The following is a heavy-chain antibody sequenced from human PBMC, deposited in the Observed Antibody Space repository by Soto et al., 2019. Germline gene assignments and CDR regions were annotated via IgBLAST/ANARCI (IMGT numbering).Heavy chain of an antibody. D-gene: IGHD4-4*01. J-gene: IGHJ3*02. CDR3: ATRGVDYSIGGGAFDI. CDR1: GGSFSGYY. Sequence: PSETLSLTCAVYGGSFSGYYWSWIRQPPGKGLEWIGEINHSGSTNYNPSLKSRVTISVDTSKNQFSLKLSSVTAADTAVYYCATRGVDYSIGGGAFDIRGQGTMVTVSS. V-gene: IGHV4-34*01. CDR2: INHSGST.